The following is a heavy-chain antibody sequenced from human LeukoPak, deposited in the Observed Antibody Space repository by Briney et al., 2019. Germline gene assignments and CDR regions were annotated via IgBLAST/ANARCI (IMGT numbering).Heavy chain of an antibody. CDR3: ARPGGFDY. J-gene: IGHJ4*02. CDR2: INHSGST. D-gene: IGHD2-15*01. Sequence: PSETLSLTCAVYGGSFSGYYWSWIRQPPGKGLEWIGEINHSGSTNYNPSLKSRVTISVDTSKNQFSLKLSSVTAADTAVYYCARPGGFDYWGQGTLVTVSS. V-gene: IGHV4-34*01. CDR1: GGSFSGYY.